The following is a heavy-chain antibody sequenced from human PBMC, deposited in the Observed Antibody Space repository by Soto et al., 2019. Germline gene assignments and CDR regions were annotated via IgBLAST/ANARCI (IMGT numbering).Heavy chain of an antibody. Sequence: EVQLVESGGGLVQPGGSLRLSCAASGFTFSSYWMSWVRQAPGKGLEWVANIKQDGSEKYYVDSVKGRFTISRDNAKNSLYLQMNSLRAEDTAVYYCAREWIQPSGSAFDIWGQGTMVTVSS. CDR3: AREWIQPSGSAFDI. CDR2: IKQDGSEK. D-gene: IGHD5-18*01. CDR1: GFTFSSYW. V-gene: IGHV3-7*03. J-gene: IGHJ3*02.